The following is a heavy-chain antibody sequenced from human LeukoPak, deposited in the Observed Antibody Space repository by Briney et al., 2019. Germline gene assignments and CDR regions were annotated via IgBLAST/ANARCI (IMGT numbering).Heavy chain of an antibody. CDR1: GGSISGDY. CDR2: IYYSGST. J-gene: IGHJ4*02. CDR3: ARGSESTGPFDY. D-gene: IGHD3-3*01. V-gene: IGHV4-59*01. Sequence: SETLSLTCTVSGGSISGDYWTWIRQPPGKGLEWIGYIYYSGSTNYNPSLKTRVTILVDTSKNQVSLKLNSVTAADTAVYYCARGSESTGPFDYWGRGTLVTVSS.